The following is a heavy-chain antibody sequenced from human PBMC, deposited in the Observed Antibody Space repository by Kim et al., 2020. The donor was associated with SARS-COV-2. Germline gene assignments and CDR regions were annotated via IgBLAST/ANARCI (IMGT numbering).Heavy chain of an antibody. CDR2: ISAYNGNT. J-gene: IGHJ6*02. CDR1: GYTFTSYG. V-gene: IGHV1-18*04. CDR3: ARVSTMALGDYYYGMDV. D-gene: IGHD3-10*01. Sequence: ASVKVSCKASGYTFTSYGISWVRQAPGQGLEWMGWISAYNGNTNYAQKLQGRVTMTTDTSTSTAYMELRSLRSDDTAVYYCARVSTMALGDYYYGMDVWGQGTTVTVSS.